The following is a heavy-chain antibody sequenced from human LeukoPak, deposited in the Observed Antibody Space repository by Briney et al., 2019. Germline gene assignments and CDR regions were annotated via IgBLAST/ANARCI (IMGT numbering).Heavy chain of an antibody. Sequence: PGGSLRLSCAASGFTFDDYAMHWVRQAPGKGLEWVSGISWNSGSIGYADSVKGRFTISRDNAKNSLYLQMNSLRAEDMALYYCAKDAAAAGPGSFDYWGQGTLVTVSS. CDR1: GFTFDDYA. CDR3: AKDAAAAGPGSFDY. J-gene: IGHJ4*02. CDR2: ISWNSGSI. V-gene: IGHV3-9*03. D-gene: IGHD6-13*01.